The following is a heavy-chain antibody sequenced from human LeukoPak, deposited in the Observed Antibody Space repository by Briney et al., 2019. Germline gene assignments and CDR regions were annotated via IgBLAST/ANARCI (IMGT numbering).Heavy chain of an antibody. CDR3: ARGEGSALQRVIHDFYYYMDV. CDR2: MNPNSGNT. Sequence: GASVKVSCKASGYTFTSYDINWVRQATGQGLEWMGWMNPNSGNTGYAQKFQGRVTMTRNTSISTAYMELSSLRSEDTAVYYCARGEGSALQRVIHDFYYYMDVWGKGTPVTISS. D-gene: IGHD5-18*01. J-gene: IGHJ6*03. V-gene: IGHV1-8*01. CDR1: GYTFTSYD.